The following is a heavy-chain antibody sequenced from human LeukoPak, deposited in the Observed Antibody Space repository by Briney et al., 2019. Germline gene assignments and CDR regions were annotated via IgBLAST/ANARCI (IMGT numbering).Heavy chain of an antibody. Sequence: SETLSLTCTVSGYSISSGYYWGWIRQPPGKGLEWIGSIYHSGSTYYNPSLKSRVTISVDTSKNQFSLKLSSVTAADTAVYYCARGDYDILTGYRPRVLNWLDPWGQGTLVTVSS. V-gene: IGHV4-38-2*02. D-gene: IGHD3-9*01. CDR2: IYHSGST. CDR1: GYSISSGYY. J-gene: IGHJ5*02. CDR3: ARGDYDILTGYRPRVLNWLDP.